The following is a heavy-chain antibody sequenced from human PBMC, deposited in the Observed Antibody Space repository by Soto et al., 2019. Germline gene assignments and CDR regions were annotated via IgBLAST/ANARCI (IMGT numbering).Heavy chain of an antibody. CDR3: ARDVEESVVVAANHFDY. Sequence: WGSLRLSCAASGFTFSSYSMNWVRQAPGKGLEWVSSISSSSYIYYADSVKGRFTISRDNAKNSLYLQMNSLRAEDTAVYYCARDVEESVVVAANHFDYWGQGTLVTVSS. J-gene: IGHJ4*02. V-gene: IGHV3-21*01. CDR1: GFTFSSYS. CDR2: ISSSSYI. D-gene: IGHD2-15*01.